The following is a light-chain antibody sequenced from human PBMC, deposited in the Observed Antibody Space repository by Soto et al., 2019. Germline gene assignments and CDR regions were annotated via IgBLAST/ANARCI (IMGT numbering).Light chain of an antibody. CDR1: QTVSSN. CDR3: QQYNHWPS. J-gene: IGKJ2*01. CDR2: GAS. Sequence: EIVMMQSPATLSVSPGGRATLSCRASQTVSSNLAWYQLKPGRAPRLLIYGASTRATGIPARFSGSGSGTEFTLTISSLQSEDFEVYYCQQYNHWPSFGQGTRLEIK. V-gene: IGKV3-15*01.